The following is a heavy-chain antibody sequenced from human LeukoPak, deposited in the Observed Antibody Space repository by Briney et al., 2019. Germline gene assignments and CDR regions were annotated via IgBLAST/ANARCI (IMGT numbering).Heavy chain of an antibody. CDR3: ARYSSSSSWFDP. Sequence: GGSLRLSCAASGFTFSSYAMSWVRQAPGKGLEWVSAISGSGGSTYYADSVKGRFTISRDNSKNTLYLQMNSLRAEDTAVYYCARYSSSSSWFDPWGQGTLVTVSS. J-gene: IGHJ5*02. CDR1: GFTFSSYA. D-gene: IGHD6-6*01. CDR2: ISGSGGST. V-gene: IGHV3-23*01.